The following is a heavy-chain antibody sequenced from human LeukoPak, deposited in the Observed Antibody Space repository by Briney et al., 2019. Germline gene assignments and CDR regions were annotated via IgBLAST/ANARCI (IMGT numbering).Heavy chain of an antibody. V-gene: IGHV4-59*12. D-gene: IGHD2-8*02. CDR1: GGSISSYY. CDR2: IYYSGST. Sequence: PSETLSLTCTVSGGSISSYYWSWIRQPPGKGLEWIGYIYYSGSTNYNPSLKSRVTMSVDTSKNQFSLKLSSVTAADTAVYYCARDTHLVGFNYWGQGTLVTVSS. CDR3: ARDTHLVGFNY. J-gene: IGHJ4*02.